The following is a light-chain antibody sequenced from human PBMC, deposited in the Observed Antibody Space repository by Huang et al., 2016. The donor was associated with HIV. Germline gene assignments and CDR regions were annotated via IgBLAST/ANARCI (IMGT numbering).Light chain of an antibody. J-gene: IGKJ4*01. Sequence: DIQMTQSPTSLSAFVGDTVTISCRASHRLYPYLNWYHQKPGKAPKLLIYDVSNLETGVPSRFSAGGSWTEFALTITSLQSDDIGVYYCQHYKNSVVAFGGGTKVEIK. CDR3: QHYKNSVVA. CDR2: DVS. V-gene: IGKV1-33*01. CDR1: HRLYPY.